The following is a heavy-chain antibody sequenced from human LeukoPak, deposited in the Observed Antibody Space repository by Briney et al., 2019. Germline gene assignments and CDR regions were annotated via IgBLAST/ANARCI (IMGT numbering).Heavy chain of an antibody. CDR2: IKQDGSEK. V-gene: IGHV3-7*01. CDR3: AGNYYGSGSDSTFDY. CDR1: GFTFSSYA. D-gene: IGHD3-10*01. Sequence: GGSLRLSCAASGFTFSSYAMSWVRQAPGKGLEWVANIKQDGSEKYYVDSVKGRFTISRDNAKNSLYLQMNSLRAEDTAVYYCAGNYYGSGSDSTFDYWGQGTLVTVSS. J-gene: IGHJ4*02.